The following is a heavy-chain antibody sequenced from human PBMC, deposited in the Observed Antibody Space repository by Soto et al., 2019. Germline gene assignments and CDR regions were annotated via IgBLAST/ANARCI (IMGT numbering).Heavy chain of an antibody. CDR2: INPNSGGT. V-gene: IGHV1-2*02. J-gene: IGHJ4*02. D-gene: IGHD3-3*01. CDR3: ARCRGYYDFWSGYYTGTNDFDY. Sequence: ASVKVSCKASGYTFTGYYMHWVRQAPGQGLEWMGWINPNSGGTNYAQKFQGRVTMTRDTSISTAYMELSRLRSDDTAVYYCARCRGYYDFWSGYYTGTNDFDYWGQGTLVT. CDR1: GYTFTGYY.